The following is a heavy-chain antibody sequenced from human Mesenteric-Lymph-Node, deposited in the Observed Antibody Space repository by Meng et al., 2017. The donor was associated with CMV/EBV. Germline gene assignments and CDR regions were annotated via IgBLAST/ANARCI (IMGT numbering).Heavy chain of an antibody. CDR1: GFTFSSYS. CDR2: IKQEGSEK. D-gene: IGHD4-11*01. CDR3: ARDPVTEATFGYFYGMDV. J-gene: IGHJ6*02. Sequence: GESLKISCAASGFTFSSYSMNWVRQAPGRGLEWVANIKQEGSEKNYVDSVKGRFTISRDNAENSLYLQMNSLRAEDTAVYYCARDPVTEATFGYFYGMDVWGQGTTVTVSS. V-gene: IGHV3-7*01.